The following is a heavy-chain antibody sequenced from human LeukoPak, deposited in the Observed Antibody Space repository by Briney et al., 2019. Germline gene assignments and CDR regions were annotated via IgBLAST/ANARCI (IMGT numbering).Heavy chain of an antibody. J-gene: IGHJ4*02. Sequence: PGGSLRLSCAASGFTFSSYWMHWVRQAPGKGLGWVSRINSDGSSTSYADSVKGRFTISRDNAKSTLYLQMNSLRAEDTAVYYCARGSYYYDSSGYPIYDYWGQGTLVTVSS. CDR1: GFTFSSYW. CDR3: ARGSYYYDSSGYPIYDY. D-gene: IGHD3-22*01. CDR2: INSDGSST. V-gene: IGHV3-74*01.